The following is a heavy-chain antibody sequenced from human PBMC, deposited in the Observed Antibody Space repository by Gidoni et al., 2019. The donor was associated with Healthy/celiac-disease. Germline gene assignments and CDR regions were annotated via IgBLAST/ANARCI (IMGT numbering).Heavy chain of an antibody. CDR1: GYSISSGYY. Sequence: QVQLQESGPGLVKPSETLSLTCAVSGYSISSGYYWGWLRQPPGKGLEWIGSIYHSGSTYYNPSLKSRVTISVDTSKNQFSLKLSSVTAADTAVYYCARDLYSSSWPDYWGQGTLVTVSS. D-gene: IGHD6-13*01. V-gene: IGHV4-38-2*02. CDR2: IYHSGST. CDR3: ARDLYSSSWPDY. J-gene: IGHJ4*02.